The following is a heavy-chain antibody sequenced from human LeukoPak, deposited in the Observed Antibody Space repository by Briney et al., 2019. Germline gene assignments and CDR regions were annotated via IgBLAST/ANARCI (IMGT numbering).Heavy chain of an antibody. V-gene: IGHV1-2*02. J-gene: IGHJ3*02. CDR2: VHPDNGDT. Sequence: ASVKVSCKASGYTFTGYYIQWVRQAPGQGLEWMGWVHPDNGDTKLAQQFRDRVTLTRDTSTSTAYMELRSLRFDDTAVYYCARDQSVRLLQTSSTYFKHVFAIWGQGSMVTVSS. CDR1: GYTFTGYY. CDR3: ARDQSVRLLQTSSTYFKHVFAI. D-gene: IGHD6-13*01.